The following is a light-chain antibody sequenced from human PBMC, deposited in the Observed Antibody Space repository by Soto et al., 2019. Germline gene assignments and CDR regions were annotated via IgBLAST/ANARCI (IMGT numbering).Light chain of an antibody. V-gene: IGKV3-11*01. J-gene: IGKJ4*01. Sequence: EIALTQSPATLSLSPGERATLPCRASQTISNSLAWYQEKPGQAPRLLIYDSSNRATGIPPRFSGSGSGTDFTLTISSLEPEDFAVYYCQQRNSWPPPTFGGGTRVEI. CDR2: DSS. CDR3: QQRNSWPPPT. CDR1: QTISNS.